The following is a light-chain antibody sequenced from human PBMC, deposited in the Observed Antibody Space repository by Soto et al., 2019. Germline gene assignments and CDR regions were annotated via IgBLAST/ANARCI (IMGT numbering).Light chain of an antibody. J-gene: IGKJ2*01. Sequence: EIVLTQSPATLSLSPGERATLSCRASQSVSSYLAWYQQKPGQAPRLLIYDASNRATGIPARFSGSGSGTDFTLTISRLAPEDFAVYYCQHSSNWSTFGQGTKLEIK. V-gene: IGKV3-11*01. CDR2: DAS. CDR1: QSVSSY. CDR3: QHSSNWST.